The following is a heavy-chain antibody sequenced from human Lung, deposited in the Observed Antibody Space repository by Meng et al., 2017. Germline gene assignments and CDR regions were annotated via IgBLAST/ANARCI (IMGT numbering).Heavy chain of an antibody. J-gene: IGHJ4*02. CDR2: INHSGGT. D-gene: IGHD4-11*01. CDR3: ARGPTTMAHDFDY. Sequence: LRRWGAGLLKPSDNLRLTCVVSGGAVSDYYGSWNRRPPGKGLEWMGEINHSGGTHYNPSLESRATKSVDTSQNNLSLKLSSVTAADSAVYYCARGPTTMAHDFDYWGQGTLVTVSS. CDR1: GGAVSDYY. V-gene: IGHV4-34*01.